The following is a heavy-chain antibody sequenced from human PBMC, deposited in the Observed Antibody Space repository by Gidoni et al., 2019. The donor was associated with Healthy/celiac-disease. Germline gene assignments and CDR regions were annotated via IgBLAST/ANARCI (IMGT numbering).Heavy chain of an antibody. V-gene: IGHV3-9*01. J-gene: IGHJ4*02. Sequence: EVQLVESGGGLVQPGRSLRLSCAASGFTFDDYAMHWVRQAPGKGLECVSGISWNSGSIGDADSVKGRFTISRDNAKNSLYLQMNSLRAEDTALYYCAKDEQVVRRYVVGPNFDYWGQGTLVTVSS. CDR3: AKDEQVVRRYVVGPNFDY. CDR2: ISWNSGSI. CDR1: GFTFDDYA. D-gene: IGHD3-10*01.